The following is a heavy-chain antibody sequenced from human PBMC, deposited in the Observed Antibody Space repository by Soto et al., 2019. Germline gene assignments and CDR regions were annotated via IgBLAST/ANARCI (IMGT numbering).Heavy chain of an antibody. V-gene: IGHV4-30-2*01. Sequence: PSETLSLTCGVSGVSISRGGYSWNWIRQPPGKGLEWIGYVYHTGIANYNPSLRGRVTISVDTSKNQFSLKLTSVTAADTAMYYCARAQDYYDKSGYHFEYWGQGALVTVYS. D-gene: IGHD3-22*01. CDR3: ARAQDYYDKSGYHFEY. CDR2: VYHTGIA. CDR1: GVSISRGGYS. J-gene: IGHJ4*02.